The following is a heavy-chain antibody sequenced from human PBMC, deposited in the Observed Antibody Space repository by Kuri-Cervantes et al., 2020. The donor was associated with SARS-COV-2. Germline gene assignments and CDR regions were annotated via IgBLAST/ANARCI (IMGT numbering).Heavy chain of an antibody. Sequence: GESLKISCAASGFTFTYYSMNWVRQAPGKGLEWVSTISSSSSYIYYADSVKGRFTISRDNSQNTLYLHMKSLRSEDTAMYYCAKDRVGVQDFWGQGTLVTVSS. D-gene: IGHD2-21*01. J-gene: IGHJ4*02. CDR2: ISSSSSYI. V-gene: IGHV3-21*01. CDR3: AKDRVGVQDF. CDR1: GFTFTYYS.